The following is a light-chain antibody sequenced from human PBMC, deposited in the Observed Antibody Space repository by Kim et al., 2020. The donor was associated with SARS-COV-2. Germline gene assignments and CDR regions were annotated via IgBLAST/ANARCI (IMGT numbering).Light chain of an antibody. V-gene: IGKV3-20*01. CDR3: HQYVRSPYT. CDR1: QSLSSTY. J-gene: IGKJ2*01. CDR2: ATS. Sequence: EIVLTQSPGTLSLSPGERATLSCRASQSLSSTYLAWYQQKPCQAPRLLLYATSSRATGIPDRFSGSDSGTDFTLTISRLEPEDFAVYYCHQYVRSPYTFGQGTKLEI.